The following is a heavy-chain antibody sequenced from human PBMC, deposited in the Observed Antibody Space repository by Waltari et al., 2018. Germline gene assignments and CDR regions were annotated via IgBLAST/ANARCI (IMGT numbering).Heavy chain of an antibody. Sequence: VQLQQWGAGLLKPSETLSLTCAVYGGSFSGYYWRWLRQPPGKGLEWIGEIKHSGSTNYNPSLKSRVTISVDTSKNQFSLKLSSVTAADTAVYYGARGGGSYYYYYYGMDVWGQGTTVTVSS. CDR1: GGSFSGYY. V-gene: IGHV4-34*01. CDR2: IKHSGST. CDR3: ARGGGSYYYYYYGMDV. D-gene: IGHD1-26*01. J-gene: IGHJ6*02.